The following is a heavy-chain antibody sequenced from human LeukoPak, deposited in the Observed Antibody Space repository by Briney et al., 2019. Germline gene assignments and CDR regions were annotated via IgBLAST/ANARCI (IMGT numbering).Heavy chain of an antibody. CDR3: ARVRGVGAHIWLLPWNL. D-gene: IGHD2-21*02. CDR2: ISGGAAGT. V-gene: IGHV3-23*01. CDR1: GFTFLTYA. Sequence: GGSLRLSCAASGFTFLTYAMAWVRQAPGKGLEWVSSISGGAAGTYYAPSVKGRFTVSRDNDKNALYLQMDDVTAADTALYYCARVRGVGAHIWLLPWNLWGQGTLVSVSS. J-gene: IGHJ5*02.